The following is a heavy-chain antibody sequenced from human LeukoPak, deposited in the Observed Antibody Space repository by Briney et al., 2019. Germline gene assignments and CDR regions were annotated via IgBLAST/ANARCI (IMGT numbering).Heavy chain of an antibody. Sequence: GGSLRLSCAASGFTFSSYAMSWVRQAPGKGLEWVSAISGSGGSTYYADSVKGRFTISRDNSENTLYLQMNSLRAEDTAVYYCAKDEDIVVVPAAIIDYWGQGTLVTVSS. V-gene: IGHV3-23*01. J-gene: IGHJ4*02. CDR3: AKDEDIVVVPAAIIDY. D-gene: IGHD2-2*01. CDR2: ISGSGGST. CDR1: GFTFSSYA.